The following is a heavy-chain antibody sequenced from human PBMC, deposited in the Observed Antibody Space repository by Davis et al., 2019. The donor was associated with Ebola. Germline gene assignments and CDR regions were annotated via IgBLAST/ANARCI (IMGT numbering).Heavy chain of an antibody. CDR2: ISYDGSNK. Sequence: PGGSLRLSCAASGFTFSSYGMHWVRQAPGKGLEWVAVISYDGSNKYYADSVKGRFTISRDNSKNTLYLQMNSLRAEDTAVYYCAKYITTSPSRYFDPWGQGALVTVSS. D-gene: IGHD3-3*01. J-gene: IGHJ5*02. CDR1: GFTFSSYG. CDR3: AKYITTSPSRYFDP. V-gene: IGHV3-30*18.